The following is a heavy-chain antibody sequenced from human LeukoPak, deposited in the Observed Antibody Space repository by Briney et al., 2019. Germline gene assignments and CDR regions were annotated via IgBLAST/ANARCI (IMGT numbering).Heavy chain of an antibody. D-gene: IGHD2-8*01. CDR2: IYNSGSS. J-gene: IGHJ4*02. CDR3: ARGYCTNGVCSSDYFDY. V-gene: IGHV4-31*03. Sequence: SETLSLTCTVSGVSISSGGYYWNWIRQHPGKGLEWIGYIYNSGSSYYNPSLKSRSTISVDTSKNQFSLKLSSVTAADTAVYYCARGYCTNGVCSSDYFDYWGQGTLVTVSS. CDR1: GVSISSGGYY.